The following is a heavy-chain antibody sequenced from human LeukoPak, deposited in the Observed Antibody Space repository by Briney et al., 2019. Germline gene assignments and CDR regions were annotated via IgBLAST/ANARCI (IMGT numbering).Heavy chain of an antibody. CDR2: ISYDGKNK. J-gene: IGHJ3*02. Sequence: PGGSLRLSCAASGFTLSSYTIHWVRQAPGKGLEWVAVISYDGKNKYYADSVKGRSTISRDNSKNTLYPQMNSLRAEDTAVYYCARPYSVYFAAFDIWGQGTMVTVSS. D-gene: IGHD2-8*01. CDR1: GFTLSSYT. CDR3: ARPYSVYFAAFDI. V-gene: IGHV3-30*04.